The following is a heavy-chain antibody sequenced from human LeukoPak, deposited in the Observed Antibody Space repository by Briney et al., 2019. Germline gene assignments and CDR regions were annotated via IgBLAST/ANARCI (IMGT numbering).Heavy chain of an antibody. CDR2: IYDSGTT. V-gene: IGHV4-39*01. CDR1: GGSISRSYY. J-gene: IGHJ4*02. CDR3: ARRREYWVIDY. Sequence: SETLSCNCSVSGGSISRSYYWDWIRQPPGKGLEWIGSSIYDSGTTHYNPALKSRVSISVDTSKNHFSLKLSSVTAADTAVYYCARRREYWVIDYWGQGTRVTVSS. D-gene: IGHD2-8*02.